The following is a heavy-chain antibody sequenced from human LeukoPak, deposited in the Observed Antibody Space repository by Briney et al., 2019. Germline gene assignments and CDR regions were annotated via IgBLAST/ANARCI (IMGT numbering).Heavy chain of an antibody. J-gene: IGHJ4*02. D-gene: IGHD2-2*01. CDR3: ARASEEVAAEIHFDY. CDR2: ISSRSSYK. V-gene: IGHV3-21*01. CDR1: GFTFSSYN. Sequence: GGSLRLSCVASGFTFSSYNMNWVRQTPEKGLEWASSISSRSSYKYYADSVKGRFTISRDNAKNSLYLQMHSLRAEDTAVYYCARASEEVAAEIHFDYWGQGTLVTVSS.